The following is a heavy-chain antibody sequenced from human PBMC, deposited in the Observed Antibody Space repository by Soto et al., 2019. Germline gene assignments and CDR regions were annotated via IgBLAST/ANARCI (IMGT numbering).Heavy chain of an antibody. V-gene: IGHV3-48*01. J-gene: IGHJ2*01. CDR3: ARDCSGGSCYPPGDFDL. CDR2: INGSSSTM. Sequence: PGGSLRLSCAASGFTFSSYAMSWVRQAPGKGLEWISYINGSSSTMYYADSVKGRFIISRDNADNSLYLQMNSLRAEDTAVYYCARDCSGGSCYPPGDFDLWGRGTLVTVSS. CDR1: GFTFSSYA. D-gene: IGHD2-15*01.